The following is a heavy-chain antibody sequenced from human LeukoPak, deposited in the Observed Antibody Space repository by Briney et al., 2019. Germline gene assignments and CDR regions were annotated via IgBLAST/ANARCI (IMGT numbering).Heavy chain of an antibody. J-gene: IGHJ6*03. CDR1: GGSISSYY. Sequence: SETLSLTCTVSGGSISSYYWSWIRQPAGEGLEWIGRIYTSGSTNYNPSLKSRVTMSVDTSKNQFSLKLSSVTAADTAVYYCARVTPKVTYCSSTSCYRLNYYYMDVWGKGTTVTISS. CDR3: ARVTPKVTYCSSTSCYRLNYYYMDV. D-gene: IGHD2-2*01. V-gene: IGHV4-4*07. CDR2: IYTSGST.